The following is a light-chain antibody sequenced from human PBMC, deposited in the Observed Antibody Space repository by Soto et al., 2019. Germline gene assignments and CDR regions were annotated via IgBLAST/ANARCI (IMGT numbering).Light chain of an antibody. CDR2: GAS. CDR3: QQYKDWPPYT. V-gene: IGKV3-15*01. J-gene: IGKJ2*01. CDR1: QRISSN. Sequence: EILMTQSQATLSFSPGERATLSCRASQRISSNVAWYQLKPGQAPRLLIYGASTRATGVPARFSGGGSGTEFTLTISSLQSEDFAVYFCQQYKDWPPYTFGQGTKLEI.